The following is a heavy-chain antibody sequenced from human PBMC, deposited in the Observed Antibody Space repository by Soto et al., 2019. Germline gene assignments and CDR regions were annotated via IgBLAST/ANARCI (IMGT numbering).Heavy chain of an antibody. V-gene: IGHV4-59*01. Sequence: QVQLQESSPELVKPSETLSLACTVSGGSISTYYWNWIRQPPGKGLEWIGYIYNSVSTNYNPSLKSRVTVSVDTSRNQFSLKLGSVTAADTAVYYCARAVGRSTWYFDSWGQGTLVTVSS. CDR1: GGSISTYY. CDR2: IYNSVST. J-gene: IGHJ4*02. CDR3: ARAVGRSTWYFDS. D-gene: IGHD1-26*01.